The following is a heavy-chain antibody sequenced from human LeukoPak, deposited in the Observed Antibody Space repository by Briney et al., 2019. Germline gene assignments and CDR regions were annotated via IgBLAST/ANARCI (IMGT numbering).Heavy chain of an antibody. D-gene: IGHD4-17*01. CDR2: INHSGST. J-gene: IGHJ4*02. V-gene: IGHV4-30-4*01. CDR1: GGSISSGDYY. CDR3: ARALKSVTTPFGY. Sequence: SQTLSLTCTVSGGSISSGDYYWSWIRQPPGKGLEWIGEINHSGSTNYNPSLKSRVTISVDTSKNQFSLKLSSVTAADTAVYYCARALKSVTTPFGYWGQGTLVTVSS.